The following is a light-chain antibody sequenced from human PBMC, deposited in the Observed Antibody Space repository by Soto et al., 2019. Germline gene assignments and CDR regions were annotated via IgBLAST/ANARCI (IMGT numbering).Light chain of an antibody. Sequence: DIQMTQSPSSLSASEGDRVTLTCRASQSISRYLNWYQQKPGRAPKLLMYGASNLQNGVPSRFSGSGSGTDFTLPISHLQPEDFATCYCQQSYGTPRSFGGGTKVEIK. J-gene: IGKJ4*01. V-gene: IGKV1-39*01. CDR3: QQSYGTPRS. CDR1: QSISRY. CDR2: GAS.